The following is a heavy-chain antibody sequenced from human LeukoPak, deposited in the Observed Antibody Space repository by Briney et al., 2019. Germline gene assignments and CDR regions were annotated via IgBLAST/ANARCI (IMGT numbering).Heavy chain of an antibody. J-gene: IGHJ4*02. CDR1: GDSVSSNSAA. CDR3: ARIVGATHLDF. V-gene: IGHV6-1*01. D-gene: IGHD1-26*01. Sequence: SQTFSLTCAISGDSVSSNSAAWNWIMQSPSRGLEWLGRTYYRSRWYNDYAVSVKGRITINPDTSKNQFSLQLNSVTPEDTAVYYCARIVGATHLDFWGQGTLVTVSS. CDR2: TYYRSRWYN.